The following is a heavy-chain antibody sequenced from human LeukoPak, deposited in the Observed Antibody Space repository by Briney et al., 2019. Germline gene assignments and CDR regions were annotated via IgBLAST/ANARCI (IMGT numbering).Heavy chain of an antibody. D-gene: IGHD3-22*01. CDR3: AREQGYYSVPGY. CDR2: INSDGSGT. Sequence: PGGSLRLSCAASGFTFSSHWMHWVRQAPGKGLVWVSRINSDGSGTIYADSVKGRFTISRDNAKNTLYLQMNSLRAEDTAVYYCAREQGYYSVPGYWGQGTLVTVSS. J-gene: IGHJ4*02. CDR1: GFTFSSHW. V-gene: IGHV3-74*01.